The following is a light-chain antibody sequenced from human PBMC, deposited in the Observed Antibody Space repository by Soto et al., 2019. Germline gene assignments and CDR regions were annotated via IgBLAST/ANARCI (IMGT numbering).Light chain of an antibody. Sequence: QSVLTQPPSVSGAPGQTVTISCTGTSSNIGAGSDVHWYQQLPGAAPKLLIYINKNRPSGVPDRFSGSKSGSSASLAITGLQAEDEADYYCCSYAGSYNYVFGTGTKVTVL. J-gene: IGLJ1*01. CDR1: SSNIGAGSD. V-gene: IGLV1-40*01. CDR2: INK. CDR3: CSYAGSYNYV.